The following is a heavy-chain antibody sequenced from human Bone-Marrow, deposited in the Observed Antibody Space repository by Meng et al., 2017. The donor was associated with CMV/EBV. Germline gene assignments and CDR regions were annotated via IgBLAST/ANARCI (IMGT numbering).Heavy chain of an antibody. CDR1: GFTFSSYW. CDR2: INSDGSST. D-gene: IGHD1-7*01. J-gene: IGHJ3*02. CDR3: ARAFTGTRNAFDI. V-gene: IGHV3-74*01. Sequence: GGSLRLSCAASGFTFSSYWMHWVCQAPGKGLVWVSRINSDGSSTRSADSVKGRFTISRDNAKNTLYLQMNSLRAEDTAVYYCARAFTGTRNAFDIWGQGTMVTVAS.